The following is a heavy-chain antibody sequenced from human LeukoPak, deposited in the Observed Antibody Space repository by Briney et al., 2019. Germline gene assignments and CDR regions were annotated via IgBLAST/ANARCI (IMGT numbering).Heavy chain of an antibody. CDR2: IWYNGSNK. D-gene: IGHD3-10*01. V-gene: IGHV3-33*01. CDR1: GFTFRGYG. CDR3: ARDDGSGTYYTRLDP. J-gene: IGHJ5*02. Sequence: PGRSLRLSCAASGFTFRGYGMHWVRQAPGKGLEWLAVIWYNGSNKYYADSVKGRFTISRDNSENTLYLEMHSLRAEDTAVYYCARDDGSGTYYTRLDPWGQGTLVTVSS.